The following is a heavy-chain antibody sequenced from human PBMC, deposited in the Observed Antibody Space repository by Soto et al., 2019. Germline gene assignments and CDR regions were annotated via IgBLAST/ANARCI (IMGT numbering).Heavy chain of an antibody. Sequence: QVQLVQSGAEVKKPGSSVKVSCKASGGTFSSYAISWVRQAPGQGLEWMGGVIPIFGTANYAQKFQGRVTITADESTSTDYMELRSLRSEDTAVYYCARGRQLEPRTSQHYYSYCGMEVWGKGTTVTVSS. D-gene: IGHD1-1*01. V-gene: IGHV1-69*01. CDR1: GGTFSSYA. J-gene: IGHJ6*04. CDR3: ARGRQLEPRTSQHYYSYCGMEV. CDR2: VIPIFGTA.